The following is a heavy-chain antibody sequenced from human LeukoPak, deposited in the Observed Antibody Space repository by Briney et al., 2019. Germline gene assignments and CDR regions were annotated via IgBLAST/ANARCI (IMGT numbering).Heavy chain of an antibody. J-gene: IGHJ3*02. V-gene: IGHV3-21*01. D-gene: IGHD6-19*01. Sequence: GGSLRLSCAASGFSFSSYSMNWVRQAPGKGLEWVSSISTSSSYIYYADSVKGRFTISRDNAKKSLYLQMNSLSADDTAVYYCARGASVVAGNDNAFDIWGQGTMVTASS. CDR1: GFSFSSYS. CDR2: ISTSSSYI. CDR3: ARGASVVAGNDNAFDI.